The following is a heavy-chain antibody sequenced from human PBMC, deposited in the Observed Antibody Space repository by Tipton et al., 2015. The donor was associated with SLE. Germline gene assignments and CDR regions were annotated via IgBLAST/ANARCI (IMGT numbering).Heavy chain of an antibody. CDR2: IYYSGST. J-gene: IGHJ3*02. V-gene: IGHV4-39*01. CDR1: GGSISSSSYY. Sequence: GLVKPSETLSLTCTVSGGSISSSSYYWGWIRQPPGKGLEWIGSIYYSGSTYYNPSLKSRVTISVDTSKNQFSLKLSSVTAADTAVYYCASPIYYDSSNDAFDIWGQGTMVTVSS. CDR3: ASPIYYDSSNDAFDI. D-gene: IGHD3-22*01.